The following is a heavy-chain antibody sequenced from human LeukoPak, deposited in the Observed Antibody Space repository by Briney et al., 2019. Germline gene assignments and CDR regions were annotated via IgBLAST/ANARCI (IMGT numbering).Heavy chain of an antibody. D-gene: IGHD3-22*01. V-gene: IGHV4-30-2*05. CDR3: ARETYYYDSSGLPHYYMDV. CDR2: IYHSGST. Sequence: ASETLPLTCTVSGGSISSGGYYWSWIRQPPGKGLEWIGYIYHSGSTYYNPSLKSRVTISVDTSENQFSLKLSSVTAADTAVYYFARETYYYDSSGLPHYYMDVWGKGTTVTVSS. CDR1: GGSISSGGYY. J-gene: IGHJ6*03.